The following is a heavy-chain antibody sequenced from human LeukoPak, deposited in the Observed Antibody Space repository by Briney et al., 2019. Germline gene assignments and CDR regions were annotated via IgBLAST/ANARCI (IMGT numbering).Heavy chain of an antibody. Sequence: GASVKVSCKTSGYTFTSYGISWVRQAPGQGLEWMGWISGYNGVTNYAQKLQGRVTMTTDTSTTTVYMELRSLRSDDTAVYYCARDRIGVAGTAPEYWGQGTLVTVSS. CDR1: GYTFTSYG. CDR2: ISGYNGVT. CDR3: ARDRIGVAGTAPEY. D-gene: IGHD6-19*01. V-gene: IGHV1-18*01. J-gene: IGHJ4*02.